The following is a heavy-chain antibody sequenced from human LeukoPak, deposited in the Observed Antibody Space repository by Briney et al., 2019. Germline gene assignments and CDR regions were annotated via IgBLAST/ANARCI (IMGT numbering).Heavy chain of an antibody. D-gene: IGHD2-2*02. V-gene: IGHV1-69*02. CDR1: GGTFS. CDR3: AITIGIPAAIVTPSWFDP. Sequence: ASVKVSCKASGGTFSITWVRQAPGQGLEWMGRIIPILGIANYAQKFQGRVTITVDKSTSTAYMELSSLRSEDTAVYFCAITIGIPAAIVTPSWFDPWGQGTLVTVSS. CDR2: IIPILGIA. J-gene: IGHJ5*02.